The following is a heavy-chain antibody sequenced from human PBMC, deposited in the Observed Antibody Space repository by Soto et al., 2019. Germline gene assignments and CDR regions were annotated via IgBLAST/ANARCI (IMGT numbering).Heavy chain of an antibody. Sequence: PSETLSLTCIVSGGSISGYYWSWIRQPPGKGLEWIGNIYYSGCTSYNPSLRSRLTISVETSKHRFSLRLTSVTSADTSVHHCASEDRSGYRFFYCWGQGTLVTVSS. V-gene: IGHV4-59*12. J-gene: IGHJ4*02. CDR2: IYYSGCT. CDR1: GGSISGYY. D-gene: IGHD3-22*01. CDR3: ASEDRSGYRFFYC.